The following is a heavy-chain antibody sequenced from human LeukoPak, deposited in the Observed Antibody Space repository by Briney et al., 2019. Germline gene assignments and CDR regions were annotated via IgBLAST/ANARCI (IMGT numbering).Heavy chain of an antibody. V-gene: IGHV1-18*01. J-gene: IGHJ3*02. Sequence: ASVKVCCKASGYTFTSYGISWVRQAPGQGLEWMGWISAYNGNTNYAQKLQGRVTMTTDTSTSTAYMELRSLRSDDTDVYYCARDRPYSSGWYGLDAFDIWGQGTMVTVSS. CDR1: GYTFTSYG. D-gene: IGHD6-19*01. CDR3: ARDRPYSSGWYGLDAFDI. CDR2: ISAYNGNT.